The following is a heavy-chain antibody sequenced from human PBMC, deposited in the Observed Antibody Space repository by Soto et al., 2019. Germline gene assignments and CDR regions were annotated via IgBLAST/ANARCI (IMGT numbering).Heavy chain of an antibody. CDR2: IHYSGTT. CDR3: ARYNSYAIDY. CDR1: GTSISSYY. J-gene: IGHJ4*02. Sequence: PSETLSLTCTVSGTSISSYYWSWIRQPPGKGLEWIANIHYSGTTNYNPSLASRVTLSVDTSKNQFSLKMTSVTAADRAMYFCARYNSYAIDYWGRGTLVTISS. D-gene: IGHD2-8*01. V-gene: IGHV4-59*01.